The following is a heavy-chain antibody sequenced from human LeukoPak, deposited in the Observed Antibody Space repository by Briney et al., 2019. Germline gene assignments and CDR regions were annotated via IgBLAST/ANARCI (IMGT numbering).Heavy chain of an antibody. CDR1: GFTFSNYE. Sequence: GGSLRLSCAASGFTFSNYEMNWVRQAPGKGLEWVSYISSTGSTIFYADSVKGRFTISRDDAKKSLYLQMNSLRAEDAAVYFCARDDPGDYWGQRTLVTVSS. CDR2: ISSTGSTI. V-gene: IGHV3-48*03. CDR3: ARDDPGDY. J-gene: IGHJ4*02.